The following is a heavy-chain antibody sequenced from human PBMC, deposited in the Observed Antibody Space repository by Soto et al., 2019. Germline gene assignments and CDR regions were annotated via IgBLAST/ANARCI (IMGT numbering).Heavy chain of an antibody. J-gene: IGHJ4*01. Sequence: PSETLSLTCAVYGGSFSGYYWSWIRQPPGKGLEWIGEINHSGSTNYNPSLKSRVTISVDTSKNQFSLKLSSVTAADTAVYYCARALRPSLAFFWGTNDYWGHGTLVTVSS. CDR3: ARALRPSLAFFWGTNDY. D-gene: IGHD1-1*01. CDR2: INHSGST. V-gene: IGHV4-34*01. CDR1: GGSFSGYY.